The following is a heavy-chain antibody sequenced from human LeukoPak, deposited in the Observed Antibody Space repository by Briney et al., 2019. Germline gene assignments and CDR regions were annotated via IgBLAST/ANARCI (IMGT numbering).Heavy chain of an antibody. J-gene: IGHJ4*02. Sequence: GGSLRLSCAASGFTFDDYAMHWVRQAPGKGLEWVSGISWNGGSIGYADSVKGRFTISRDNTKNSLYLQMNSLRAEDTALYYCAKDKEGLDYWGQGTLVTVSS. CDR3: AKDKEGLDY. V-gene: IGHV3-9*01. CDR2: ISWNGGSI. CDR1: GFTFDDYA.